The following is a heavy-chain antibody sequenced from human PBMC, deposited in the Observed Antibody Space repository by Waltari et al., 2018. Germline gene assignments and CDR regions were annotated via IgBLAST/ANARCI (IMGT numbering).Heavy chain of an antibody. CDR2: IRYDGSNK. J-gene: IGHJ4*02. CDR1: GFTFSSSG. D-gene: IGHD3-3*01. V-gene: IGHV3-30*02. CDR3: ANLHDFWSGSPSDY. Sequence: QVQLVESGGGVVQPGGSLRLSCAASGFTFSSSGMHWVRQAPGKGLGLVECIRYDGSNKYYADSVKCRFTISREKSKNTLYLQMNSLKAEDTAVYYCANLHDFWSGSPSDYWGQGTLVTVSS.